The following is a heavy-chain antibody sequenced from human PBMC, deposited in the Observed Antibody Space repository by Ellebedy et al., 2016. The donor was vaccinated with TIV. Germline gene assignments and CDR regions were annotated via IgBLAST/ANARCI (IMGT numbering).Heavy chain of an antibody. CDR2: IYYSGST. CDR1: GGSISSYY. V-gene: IGHV4-59*01. J-gene: IGHJ5*02. Sequence: SETLSLXXTVSGGSISSYYWSWIRQPPGKGLEWIGYIYYSGSTNYNPSLKSRVTISVDTSKNQFSLKLSSVTAADTAVYYCARDLQGYSSSRYWFDPWGQGTLVTVSS. D-gene: IGHD6-13*01. CDR3: ARDLQGYSSSRYWFDP.